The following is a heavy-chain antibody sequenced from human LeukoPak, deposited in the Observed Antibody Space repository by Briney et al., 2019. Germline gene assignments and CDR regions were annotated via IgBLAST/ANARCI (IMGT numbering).Heavy chain of an antibody. Sequence: VASVKVSCKASGYTFTSYDINWVRQATGQGLEWMGWMNPNSGNTGYAQKFQGRVTITRNTSISTAYMELSSLRSEDTAVYYCARGLRFLESRLDWFDPWGQGTLVTVSS. CDR1: GYTFTSYD. V-gene: IGHV1-8*03. CDR2: MNPNSGNT. CDR3: ARGLRFLESRLDWFDP. D-gene: IGHD3-3*01. J-gene: IGHJ5*02.